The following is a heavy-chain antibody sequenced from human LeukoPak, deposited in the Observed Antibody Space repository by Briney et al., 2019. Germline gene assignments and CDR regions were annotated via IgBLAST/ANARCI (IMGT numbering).Heavy chain of an antibody. V-gene: IGHV3-30*02. Sequence: GGALRLSRVPSRFTFSTQGMQRVRQAPHAGLEWVTFIQFDGTDKRYPHSAKGRFTPSRDTSKNTLYLQKNSLRAEDTAIYYCATEAGTSRVGELLRDWGQGTLVTVSS. D-gene: IGHD3-10*01. CDR2: IQFDGTDK. CDR3: ATEAGTSRVGELLRD. J-gene: IGHJ4*02. CDR1: RFTFSTQG.